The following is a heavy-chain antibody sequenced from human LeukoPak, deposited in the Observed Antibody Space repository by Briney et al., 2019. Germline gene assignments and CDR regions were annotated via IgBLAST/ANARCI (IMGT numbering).Heavy chain of an antibody. CDR2: IYYSGST. Sequence: SETLSLTCTVSGGSISSSSYYWGWIRQPPGKWLEWIGSIYYSGSTYYNPSLKSRVTISVDTSKHQFSLKLSSVTAADTAVYYCARVPPSSSWSYAAFDIWGQGTMVTVSS. CDR3: ARVPPSSSWSYAAFDI. J-gene: IGHJ3*02. V-gene: IGHV4-39*07. CDR1: GGSISSSSYY. D-gene: IGHD6-13*01.